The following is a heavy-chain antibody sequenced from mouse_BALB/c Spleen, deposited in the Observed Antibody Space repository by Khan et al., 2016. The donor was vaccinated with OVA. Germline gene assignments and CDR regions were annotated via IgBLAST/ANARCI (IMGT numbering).Heavy chain of an antibody. D-gene: IGHD1-2*01. J-gene: IGHJ2*01. Sequence: EVKLLESGPSLVKPSQSLSLTCPVTGYSITSGYGWNWIRQFPGNKLEWMGYISYSGSTNYNPSLKSRISITRDTSKNQFFLQLNSVTTEDTATYYCARTARIKYWGQGTTLTVSS. V-gene: IGHV3-2*02. CDR2: ISYSGST. CDR3: ARTARIKY. CDR1: GYSITSGYG.